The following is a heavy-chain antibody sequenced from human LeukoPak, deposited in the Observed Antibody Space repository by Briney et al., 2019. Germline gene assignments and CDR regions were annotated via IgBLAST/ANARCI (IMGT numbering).Heavy chain of an antibody. Sequence: GGSLRLSCAASGFTFHDHGMSWVRQAPGKGLEWVSGINWNGINTGYADSVRGRFTISRDSAKNSLYLQMDSLRADDTALYYCARDRLDGWLQEQDFWGQGTLVTVPS. D-gene: IGHD5-24*01. J-gene: IGHJ4*02. CDR3: ARDRLDGWLQEQDF. CDR2: INWNGINT. V-gene: IGHV3-20*04. CDR1: GFTFHDHG.